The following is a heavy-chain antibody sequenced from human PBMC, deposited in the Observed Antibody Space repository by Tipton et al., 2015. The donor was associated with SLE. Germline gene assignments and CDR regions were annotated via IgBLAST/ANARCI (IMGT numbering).Heavy chain of an antibody. D-gene: IGHD5-12*01. CDR1: GGSITNSNYF. CDR2: IYYSGSP. Sequence: TLSLTCSVSGGSITNSNYFWGWIRQPPGKGLEWIGNIYYSGSPYYNPSLKSRVTISVGTSRNQFSLNLNSVTAADTAVYYCARAGGYDYYYSGMDVWGQGTTVTVSS. CDR3: ARAGGYDYYYSGMDV. J-gene: IGHJ6*02. V-gene: IGHV4-39*07.